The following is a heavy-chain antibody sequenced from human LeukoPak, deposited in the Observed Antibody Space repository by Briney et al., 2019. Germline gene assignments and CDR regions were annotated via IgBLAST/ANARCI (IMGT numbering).Heavy chain of an antibody. CDR2: IRYDGSNK. Sequence: PGGSLRLSCAASGFTFSSYGMHWVRQAPGKGLEWVAFIRYDGSNKYYADSVKGRFTISRDNSKNTLYLQMNSLRADDTAVYYCAKETGTHPGNWFDPWGQGTLVTVSS. J-gene: IGHJ5*02. CDR3: AKETGTHPGNWFDP. CDR1: GFTFSSYG. V-gene: IGHV3-30*02. D-gene: IGHD1-1*01.